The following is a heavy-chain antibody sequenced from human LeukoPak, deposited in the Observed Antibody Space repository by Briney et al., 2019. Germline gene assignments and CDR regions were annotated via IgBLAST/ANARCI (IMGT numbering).Heavy chain of an antibody. J-gene: IGHJ4*02. Sequence: ASVKVSCKASGYSFASYAIGWVRQAPGQGLEWMGWISVYNGNTNYAQKLQGRVTLTIDTTTNTAYMELTSLRSDDTAVYYCARGGSGWSRDYWGQGTLVTVSS. D-gene: IGHD6-19*01. CDR2: ISVYNGNT. V-gene: IGHV1-18*01. CDR1: GYSFASYA. CDR3: ARGGSGWSRDY.